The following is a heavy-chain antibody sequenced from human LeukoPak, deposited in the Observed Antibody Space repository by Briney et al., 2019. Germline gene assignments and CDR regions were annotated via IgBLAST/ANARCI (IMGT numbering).Heavy chain of an antibody. Sequence: GGSLRLSCAASGFTFSSYEMNWVRQAPGKGLEWVSYISSSSSTIYYADSVKGRFTISRDNAKNSLYLQMNSPRAEDTAVYYCARGVNTLLLWFGEFDYWGQGTLVTVSS. CDR1: GFTFSSYE. CDR2: ISSSSSTI. D-gene: IGHD3-10*01. J-gene: IGHJ4*02. V-gene: IGHV3-48*03. CDR3: ARGVNTLLLWFGEFDY.